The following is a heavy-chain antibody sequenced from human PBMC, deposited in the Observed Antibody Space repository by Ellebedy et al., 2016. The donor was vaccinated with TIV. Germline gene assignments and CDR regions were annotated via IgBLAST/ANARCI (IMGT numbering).Heavy chain of an antibody. D-gene: IGHD1-1*01. CDR3: ARDYNWNDDH. CDR1: GFTFSSYW. Sequence: GESLKISCAASGFTFSSYWMSWVRQAPGKGLEWVANIKEDGTEKHYVDSVKGRFTISRDNAKNSLYLQMNNLRAEDTAVYYCARDYNWNDDHWGQGTLVTVSS. V-gene: IGHV3-7*01. J-gene: IGHJ5*02. CDR2: IKEDGTEK.